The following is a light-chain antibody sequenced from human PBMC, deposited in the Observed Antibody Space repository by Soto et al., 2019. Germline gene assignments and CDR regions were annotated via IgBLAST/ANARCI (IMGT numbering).Light chain of an antibody. CDR1: NSNIGRNH. J-gene: IGLJ3*02. Sequence: QSVLTQPPSASGTPGQRVIVSCSGSNSNIGRNHVYWYQQLPGTAPKLLIHTTSARPSGVPDRFSGSKSGTSASLTISGLCSDDEADYYCATWDDGLNWVFGGGTKVTVL. CDR3: ATWDDGLNWV. V-gene: IGLV1-47*03. CDR2: TTS.